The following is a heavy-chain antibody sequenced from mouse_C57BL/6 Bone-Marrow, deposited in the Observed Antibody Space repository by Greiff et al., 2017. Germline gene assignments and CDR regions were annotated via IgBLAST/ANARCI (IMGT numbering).Heavy chain of an antibody. J-gene: IGHJ2*01. CDR1: GYTFTDYN. V-gene: IGHV1-18*01. Sequence: VQLQQSGPELVKPGASVKIPCKASGYTFTDYNMHWVKQSHGKSLEWIGDINPNNGGTIYNQKFKGKATLTVDKSSSTAYMELRSLTSEDTAVYYCAREGLGGGFDYWGQGTTLTVSS. D-gene: IGHD4-1*01. CDR3: AREGLGGGFDY. CDR2: INPNNGGT.